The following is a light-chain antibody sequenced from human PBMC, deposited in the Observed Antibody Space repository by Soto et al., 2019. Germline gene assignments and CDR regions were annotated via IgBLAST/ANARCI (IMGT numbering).Light chain of an antibody. Sequence: EIVLTQSPGTLSLSPGERATLSCRASQSVSSSYLAWYQQKPGQAPRLLIYDASNRATGIPDRFSGGGSGTDFTLTISRLEPEDFAVYYCQQYGSSPWTFGQGTKVDIK. J-gene: IGKJ1*01. CDR2: DAS. CDR1: QSVSSSY. V-gene: IGKV3-20*01. CDR3: QQYGSSPWT.